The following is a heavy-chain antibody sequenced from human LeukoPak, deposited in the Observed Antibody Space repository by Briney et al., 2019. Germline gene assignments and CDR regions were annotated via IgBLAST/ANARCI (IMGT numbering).Heavy chain of an antibody. Sequence: SVTLSLNCSVYIVSFSNNHWNWLRQTPSKGLEGIGEVNEVGGTNISPSLRNRVILSVDTSKTQFFLKLISVTVADTAVYYCARGQGATVPQVGKNWFDPWGQGTRVTVSS. D-gene: IGHD1-26*01. CDR1: IVSFSNNH. CDR3: ARGQGATVPQVGKNWFDP. J-gene: IGHJ5*02. V-gene: IGHV4-34*01. CDR2: VNEVGGT.